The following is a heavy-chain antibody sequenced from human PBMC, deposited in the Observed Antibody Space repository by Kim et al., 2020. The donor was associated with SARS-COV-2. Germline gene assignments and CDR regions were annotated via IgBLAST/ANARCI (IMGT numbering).Heavy chain of an antibody. CDR3: AKDGWIVGSYFDY. CDR1: GFTFSSYA. Sequence: GGSLRLSCAASGFTFSSYAMSWVRQAPGKGLEWVSAISGSGGSTYYADSVKGRFNISRDNSKNTLYLQMNSLRAEDTAVYYCAKDGWIVGSYFDYWGQGTLVTVSS. V-gene: IGHV3-23*01. CDR2: ISGSGGST. J-gene: IGHJ4*02. D-gene: IGHD1-26*01.